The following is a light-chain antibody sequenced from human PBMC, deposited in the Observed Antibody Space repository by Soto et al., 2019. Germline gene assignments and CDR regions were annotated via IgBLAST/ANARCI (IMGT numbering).Light chain of an antibody. CDR2: GNS. CDR3: QSYDSSLSAHVV. Sequence: QSALTQPPSVSGASGQRVTISCTGSSSNIGAGYDVHWYQQLPGTAPKLLIYGNSNRPSGVPDRFSGSKSGTSASLAITGFQAEDEADYYCQSYDSSLSAHVVFGGGTKLTVL. J-gene: IGLJ2*01. CDR1: SSNIGAGYD. V-gene: IGLV1-40*01.